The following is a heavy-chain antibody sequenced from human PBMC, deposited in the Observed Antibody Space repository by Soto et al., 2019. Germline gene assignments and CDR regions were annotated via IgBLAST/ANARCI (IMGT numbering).Heavy chain of an antibody. CDR3: AKGTRGNSPELDF. CDR2: IIKDGSEK. CDR1: GFTFSNYW. D-gene: IGHD1-1*01. Sequence: GGSLRLSCAASGFTFSNYWMTWVRQAPGKGLEWVANIIKDGSEKSYVDSVKGRFTISRDNSKNSLFLQMNNVRAEDAALYFCAKGTRGNSPELDFWGQGTLVTVSS. J-gene: IGHJ4*02. V-gene: IGHV3-7*03.